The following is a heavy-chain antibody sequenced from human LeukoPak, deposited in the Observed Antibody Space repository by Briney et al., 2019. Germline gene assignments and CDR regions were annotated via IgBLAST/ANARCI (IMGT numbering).Heavy chain of an antibody. CDR3: AKDLGGHGRRDYFDY. V-gene: IGHV3-23*01. CDR2: ISGSGGST. Sequence: GGSLRLSCAASGFTFSSYAMSWVRQAPGKGLEWVSAISGSGGSTYYADSVRGRFTISRDNSKNTLYLQMNSLRAEDTAVYYCAKDLGGHGRRDYFDYWGQGTLVTVSS. CDR1: GFTFSSYA. D-gene: IGHD3-16*01. J-gene: IGHJ4*02.